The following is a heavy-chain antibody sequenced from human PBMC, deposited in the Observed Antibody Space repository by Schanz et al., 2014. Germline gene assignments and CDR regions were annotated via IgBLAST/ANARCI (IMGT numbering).Heavy chain of an antibody. CDR2: ISSTSRAT. CDR1: GFTFRSYS. Sequence: EVQLVESGGSLVQPGGSLRLSCAASGFTFRSYSMNWVRQAPGKGLEWISYISSTSRATYYADSVKGRFTISRDNFKSTLFLQMNSLRAEDTAMFYCAREIPAGGHFDYWGQGTLVTVSS. CDR3: AREIPAGGHFDY. V-gene: IGHV3-48*01. J-gene: IGHJ4*02. D-gene: IGHD2-15*01.